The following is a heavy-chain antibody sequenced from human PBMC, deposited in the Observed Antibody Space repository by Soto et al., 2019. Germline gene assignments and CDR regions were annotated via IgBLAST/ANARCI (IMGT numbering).Heavy chain of an antibody. D-gene: IGHD3-16*01. V-gene: IGHV4-61*08. CDR1: GASVGSRAHH. Sequence: QVQLQESGPGLLRPSETLSLTCAVSGASVGSRAHHWSWIRQTPGKGLEWIAYVHYSGDTKSNPSIQSRVTISMDRSRNLLSLWLSSVTAAATAIYDFVTEYYQTDDYHKIYWGQGTRVTVSS. CDR2: VHYSGDT. J-gene: IGHJ4*02. CDR3: VTEYYQTDDYHKIY.